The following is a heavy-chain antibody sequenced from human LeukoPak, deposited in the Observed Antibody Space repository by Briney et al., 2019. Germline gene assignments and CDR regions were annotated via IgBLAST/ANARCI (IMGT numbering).Heavy chain of an antibody. CDR1: GFTFSTDW. D-gene: IGHD3-22*01. Sequence: GGSLRLSCAGSGFTFSTDWMSWVRQAPGKGLEWVANIKQDGSEKYYVDSVKGRFTISRDNAKNSLYLQMNSLRAEDTAVYYCARDRGRYYDSSGPRDYFDYWGQGTLVTVSS. V-gene: IGHV3-7*01. CDR3: ARDRGRYYDSSGPRDYFDY. CDR2: IKQDGSEK. J-gene: IGHJ4*02.